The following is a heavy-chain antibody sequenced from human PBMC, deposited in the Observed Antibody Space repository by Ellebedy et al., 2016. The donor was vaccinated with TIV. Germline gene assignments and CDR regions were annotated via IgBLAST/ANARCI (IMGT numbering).Heavy chain of an antibody. D-gene: IGHD2-21*02. V-gene: IGHV3-7*01. CDR3: ARALGGGDCY. CDR1: GFTFSTYW. Sequence: GESLKISXAASGFTFSTYWMHRVRQAPGKGLEWVANIKQDGSEKYYVDSVKGRFTISRDNAKNSLYLQMNSLRAEDTAVYYCARALGGGDCYWGQGTLVTVSS. CDR2: IKQDGSEK. J-gene: IGHJ4*02.